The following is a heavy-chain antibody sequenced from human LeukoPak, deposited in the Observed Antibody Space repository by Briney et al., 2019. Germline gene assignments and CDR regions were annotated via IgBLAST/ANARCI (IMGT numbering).Heavy chain of an antibody. CDR2: FDPEDGET. CDR1: GYTLTELS. J-gene: IGHJ4*02. V-gene: IGHV1-24*01. D-gene: IGHD6-13*01. CDR3: ASEDGYSSSWYYFDY. Sequence: ASVKVSCKVSGYTLTELSMHWVRQAPGKGLEWMGGFDPEDGETIYAQKFQGRVTITADKSTSTAYMELSSLRSEDTAVYYCASEDGYSSSWYYFDYWGQGTLVTVSS.